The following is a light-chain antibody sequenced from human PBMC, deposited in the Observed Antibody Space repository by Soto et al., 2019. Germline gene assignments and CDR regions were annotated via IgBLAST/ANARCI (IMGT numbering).Light chain of an antibody. J-gene: IGKJ2*01. V-gene: IGKV3-15*01. CDR2: WAS. CDR1: LSISIN. Sequence: EIVMTQSPAILSVSPGERATLSCRASLSISINLAWYQQKPGQPPKLLLYWASTRESGVPDRFSGSGSGTDFTLTISSLQAEDVAIYYCQQFSSPPFFPFGQGTKLEIK. CDR3: QQFSSPPFFP.